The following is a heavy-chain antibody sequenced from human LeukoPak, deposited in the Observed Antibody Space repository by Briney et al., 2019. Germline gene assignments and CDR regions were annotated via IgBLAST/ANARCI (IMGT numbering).Heavy chain of an antibody. V-gene: IGHV4-59*01. CDR3: ARGGYDFWSGYYLDY. CDR1: GGSISSYY. J-gene: IGHJ4*02. Sequence: PSETLSLTCSVSGGSISSYYRSWIRQPPGKGLEWIGHIYYSGSTDYNPSLKSRVSISVDTSKNQFSLKLSSVTAADTAVYYCARGGYDFWSGYYLDYWGQGTLVTVSS. CDR2: IYYSGST. D-gene: IGHD3-3*01.